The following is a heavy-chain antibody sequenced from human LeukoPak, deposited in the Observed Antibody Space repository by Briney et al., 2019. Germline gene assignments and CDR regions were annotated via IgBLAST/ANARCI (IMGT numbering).Heavy chain of an antibody. CDR1: GGSISISSYY. Sequence: SETLSLTCTVSGGSISISSYYWGWIRQPPGKGLEWIGSIYYSGSTYYNPSLKSRVTISVDTSKNQFSLKLSSVTAADTAVYYCARLPDYDFWSGPFDYWGQGTLVTVSS. CDR2: IYYSGST. J-gene: IGHJ4*02. D-gene: IGHD3-3*01. CDR3: ARLPDYDFWSGPFDY. V-gene: IGHV4-39*01.